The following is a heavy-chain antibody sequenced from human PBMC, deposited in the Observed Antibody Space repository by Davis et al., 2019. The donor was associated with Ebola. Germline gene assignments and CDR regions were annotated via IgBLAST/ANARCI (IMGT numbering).Heavy chain of an antibody. J-gene: IGHJ4*02. CDR2: IYYSGST. Sequence: LRLSCPLSGGSISSGGYYWSWIRQHPGKGLEWLGYIYYSGSTYYIPSLKSRVTISVDTSKNQFSLKLSSVTAADTAVYYGARDLGMNYFDYWGQGTLVTVSS. CDR3: ARDLGMNYFDY. D-gene: IGHD1-26*01. CDR1: GGSISSGGYY. V-gene: IGHV4-31*03.